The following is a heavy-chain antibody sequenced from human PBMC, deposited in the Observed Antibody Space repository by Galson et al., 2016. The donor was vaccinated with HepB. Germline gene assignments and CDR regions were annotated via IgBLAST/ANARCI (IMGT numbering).Heavy chain of an antibody. V-gene: IGHV3-30*18. CDR3: AKATYSGTYFEF. J-gene: IGHJ4*02. D-gene: IGHD3-10*01. Sequence: SLRLSCAASGFIFSNFGMHWVRQAPGKGLEWVAVISYDANNKYSEDSVKGRFTISRDNSKNTLYLQLNSLRGDDPAVYYRAKATYSGTYFEFWGQGTLVTVSS. CDR2: ISYDANNK. CDR1: GFIFSNFG.